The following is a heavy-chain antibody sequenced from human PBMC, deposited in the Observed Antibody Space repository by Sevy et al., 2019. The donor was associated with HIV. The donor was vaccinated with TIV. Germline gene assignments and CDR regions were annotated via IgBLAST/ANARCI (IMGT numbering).Heavy chain of an antibody. D-gene: IGHD2-8*01. CDR2: IKSKVDGGKT. Sequence: GGSLRLSCAVSGLTFTYAWMSWVRQAPGKGLEWVGRIKSKVDGGKTDYGAPVKGRFTISRDDSKNTLYLQMNSLKTEDTAVYYCATDPIIVLMVTDGMDVWGQGTTVTVSS. J-gene: IGHJ6*02. CDR3: ATDPIIVLMVTDGMDV. CDR1: GLTFTYAW. V-gene: IGHV3-15*01.